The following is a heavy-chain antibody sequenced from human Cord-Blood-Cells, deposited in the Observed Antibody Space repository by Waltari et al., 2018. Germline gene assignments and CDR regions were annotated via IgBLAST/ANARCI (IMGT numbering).Heavy chain of an antibody. CDR2: ISGSGCST. CDR1: GFTFSSYA. Sequence: EVQLLESGGGLVQPGGSLRLSCAASGFTFSSYAMSWVRQAPGKGLGWVSAISGSGCSTYYAASVKGRFTISRDNSKNTLYLQMNSLRAEDTAVYYCAKGTGVDFWSGPYFDYWGQGTLVTVSS. V-gene: IGHV3-23*01. J-gene: IGHJ4*02. D-gene: IGHD3-3*01. CDR3: AKGTGVDFWSGPYFDY.